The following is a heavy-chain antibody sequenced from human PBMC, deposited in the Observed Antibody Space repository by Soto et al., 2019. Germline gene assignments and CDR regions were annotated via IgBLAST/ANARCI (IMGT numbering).Heavy chain of an antibody. CDR1: GFTFSSYG. CDR2: ISYDGSNK. D-gene: IGHD6-19*01. Sequence: QVQLVESGGGVVQPGRSLRLSCAASGFTFSSYGMHWVRQAPGKGLEWVAVISYDGSNKYYADSVKGRFTISRDNSKNTLYLQMNSLRAEDTAVYYCAKELRPGIAVDGTGQGYYYYGMDVWGQGTTVTVSS. CDR3: AKELRPGIAVDGTGQGYYYYGMDV. J-gene: IGHJ6*02. V-gene: IGHV3-30*18.